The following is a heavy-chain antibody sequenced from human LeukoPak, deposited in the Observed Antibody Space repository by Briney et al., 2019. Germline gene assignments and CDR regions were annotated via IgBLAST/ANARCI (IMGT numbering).Heavy chain of an antibody. CDR3: AKGEGSGIHYYSMDV. V-gene: IGHV3-74*01. D-gene: IGHD3-10*01. J-gene: IGHJ6*02. CDR1: GFTFSSHL. Sequence: GGSLRLSCAASGFTFSSHLMHWVRQAPGKGLVWVSRISSDGTYTNYADSVKGRFTIARDNAKNSLYLQMNSLRAEDTALYYCAKGEGSGIHYYSMDVWGHGTTVTVSS. CDR2: ISSDGTYT.